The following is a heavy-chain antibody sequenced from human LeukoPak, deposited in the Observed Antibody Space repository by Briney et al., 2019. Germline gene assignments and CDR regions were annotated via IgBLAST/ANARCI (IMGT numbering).Heavy chain of an antibody. J-gene: IGHJ4*02. Sequence: PGGSLRLSCAASGFTFSSYEMNWVRQAPGKGLEWVSYISTSGSTIYYADSVKGRCTISRDNAKNSLYLQMNRLRAEDTAVYYCARDQTYYYDSSGYRGLDYWGQGTLVTFAS. CDR2: ISTSGSTI. V-gene: IGHV3-48*03. CDR1: GFTFSSYE. CDR3: ARDQTYYYDSSGYRGLDY. D-gene: IGHD3-22*01.